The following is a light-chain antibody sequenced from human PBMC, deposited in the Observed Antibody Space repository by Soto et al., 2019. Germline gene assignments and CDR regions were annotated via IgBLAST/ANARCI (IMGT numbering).Light chain of an antibody. CDR2: DTS. J-gene: IGKJ4*01. Sequence: EIVLTQSPATLSLSPGERATLSCRASHSVSSYLAWYQQKPGQAPRLLIYDTSKRATGIPARFSGSGSGTGFTFTLTLSSLQPEYFAVYYCQQRSNWPTFGGGTKVPIK. CDR3: QQRSNWPT. CDR1: HSVSSY. V-gene: IGKV3-11*01.